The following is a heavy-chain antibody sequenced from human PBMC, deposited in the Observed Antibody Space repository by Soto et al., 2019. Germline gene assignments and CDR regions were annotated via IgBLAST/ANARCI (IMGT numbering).Heavy chain of an antibody. Sequence: QLQLQESGPGLVRPSETLSLTCSVSGGSMNNNSYYWGWIRQAPGKGLEWIGTIYYTGNTLYNPSLRSRVTISVDTSKNQLSLNLTSLTVADTAVYYCARPRWKDGIKWGRGILVTVSS. CDR1: GGSMNNNSYY. D-gene: IGHD1-20*01. CDR2: IYYTGNT. V-gene: IGHV4-39*01. J-gene: IGHJ4*02. CDR3: ARPRWKDGIK.